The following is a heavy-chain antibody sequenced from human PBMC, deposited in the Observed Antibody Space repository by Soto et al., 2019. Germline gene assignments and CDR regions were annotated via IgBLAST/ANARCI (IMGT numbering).Heavy chain of an antibody. J-gene: IGHJ4*02. D-gene: IGHD2-15*01. CDR1: GGSFSGYY. CDR3: ARGIGYCSGGSCENDY. V-gene: IGHV4-34*01. CDR2: INHSGST. Sequence: SETLSLTCAVYGGSFSGYYWSWIRQPPGKGLEWIGEINHSGSTNYNPSLKSRVTISVDTSKNQFSLKLSSVTAADTAVYYCARGIGYCSGGSCENDYWGQGTLVTVSS.